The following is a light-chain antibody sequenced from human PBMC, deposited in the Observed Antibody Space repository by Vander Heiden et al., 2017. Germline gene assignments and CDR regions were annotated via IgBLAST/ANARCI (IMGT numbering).Light chain of an antibody. V-gene: IGKV3-20*01. Sequence: EIVLMQSPGTLSLSPGERATLSCRASQSVSSNYLAWYQHRPGQAPRLLIYGASSRASGIPDRFSGSGSGTDFTLTISRLEPEDFAVYYCQQYSSSTITFGQGTRLEMK. CDR3: QQYSSSTIT. CDR2: GAS. CDR1: QSVSSNY. J-gene: IGKJ5*01.